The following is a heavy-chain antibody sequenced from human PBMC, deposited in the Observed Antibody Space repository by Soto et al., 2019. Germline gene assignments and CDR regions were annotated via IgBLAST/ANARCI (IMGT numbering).Heavy chain of an antibody. J-gene: IGHJ4*02. CDR1: CGSMNSAGLA. CDR3: ARARYYGWCFDL. CDR2: SYHSDSS. Sequence: SESLSLTCTVSCGSMNSAGLAWGWGWQSPVKGLEWIGFSYHSDSSDYNPPLQSRFTISVDRSKPQFYLTLTSVTAADTAVYFCARARYYGWCFDLWGLETPVTVSS. V-gene: IGHV4-30-2*06. D-gene: IGHD3-9*01.